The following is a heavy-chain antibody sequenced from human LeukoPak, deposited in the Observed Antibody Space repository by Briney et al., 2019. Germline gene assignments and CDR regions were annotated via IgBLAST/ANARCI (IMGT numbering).Heavy chain of an antibody. Sequence: MPSETLSLTCTVSGGSISSGSYYWSWIRQPAGKGLEWIGRIYTSGSTNYNPSLKSRVTISVDTSKNQFSLKLSSVTAADTAVCYCARDVSLGGYAPRGYYYYYMDVWGKGTTVTISS. J-gene: IGHJ6*03. V-gene: IGHV4-61*02. CDR2: IYTSGST. CDR3: ARDVSLGGYAPRGYYYYYMDV. CDR1: GGSISSGSYY. D-gene: IGHD5-12*01.